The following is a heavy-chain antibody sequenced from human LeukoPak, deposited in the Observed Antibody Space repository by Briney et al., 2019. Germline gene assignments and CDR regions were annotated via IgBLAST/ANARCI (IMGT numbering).Heavy chain of an antibody. CDR2: IIPNSGVT. D-gene: IGHD2-2*01. J-gene: IGHJ4*02. CDR1: GYIFTDYH. CDR3: ARDLQGNVAVPAAILGD. V-gene: IGHV1-2*02. Sequence: ASVKVSCKASGYIFTDYHVHWVRQAPGQGLEWVGWIIPNSGVTNYAQNFQGRVIMTRDTSVSTAYMELSRLTSDDTAVYYCARDLQGNVAVPAAILGDWGQGGLVTVSS.